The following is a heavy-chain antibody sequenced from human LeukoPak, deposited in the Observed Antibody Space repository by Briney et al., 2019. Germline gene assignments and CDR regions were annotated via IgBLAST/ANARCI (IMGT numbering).Heavy chain of an antibody. J-gene: IGHJ6*02. V-gene: IGHV3-48*02. Sequence: GGSLRLSCAASGFTFSSYSMHWVRQAPGKGLEWVSYISSSSSTIYYADSVKGRFTISRDNAKNSLYLQMNSLRDEDTAVYYCARDDGDFPYYYYGMDVWGQGTTVTVSS. CDR3: ARDDGDFPYYYYGMDV. CDR2: ISSSSSTI. CDR1: GFTFSSYS. D-gene: IGHD4-17*01.